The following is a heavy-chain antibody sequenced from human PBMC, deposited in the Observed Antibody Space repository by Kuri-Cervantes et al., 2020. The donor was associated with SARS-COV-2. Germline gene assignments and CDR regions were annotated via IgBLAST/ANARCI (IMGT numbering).Heavy chain of an antibody. D-gene: IGHD3-22*01. CDR2: ISSSSSTI. Sequence: GGSLRLSCAASGFTFSSYAMSWVRQAPGKGLEWVSYISSSSSTIYYADSVKGRFTISRDNAKNSLYLQMNSLRDEDTAVYYCVRTYYYDSSGYWGYYGMDVWGQGTTVTVSS. V-gene: IGHV3-48*02. CDR3: VRTYYYDSSGYWGYYGMDV. J-gene: IGHJ6*02. CDR1: GFTFSSYA.